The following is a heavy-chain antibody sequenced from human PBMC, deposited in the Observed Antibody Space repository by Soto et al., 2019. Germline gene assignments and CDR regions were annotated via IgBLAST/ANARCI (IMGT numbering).Heavy chain of an antibody. D-gene: IGHD6-19*01. V-gene: IGHV5-51*01. CDR1: GYSYTSYR. CDR2: IYTGDSDT. CDR3: AIRGASQWLKF. Sequence: PRESQKSSCKGSGYSYTSYRMGWVRQVPGKGLEWMGIIYTGDSDTRYSPSFQGQVTISADKSISTAYLQWSSLKASDTAIYYCAIRGASQWLKFWGQGTLVTVSS. J-gene: IGHJ4*02.